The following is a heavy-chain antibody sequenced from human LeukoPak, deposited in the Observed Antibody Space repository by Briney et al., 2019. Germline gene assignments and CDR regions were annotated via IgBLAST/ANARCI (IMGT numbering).Heavy chain of an antibody. CDR2: INHSGST. CDR1: GGSFSGYY. J-gene: IGHJ5*02. Sequence: SETLSLTCAVYGGSFSGYYWSWIRQPPGKGLEWIGEINHSGSTNYNPSLKSRVTISVGTSKNQFSLKLSSVTAADTAVYYCARRYCSSTSCYTEAWFDPWGQGTLVTVSS. CDR3: ARRYCSSTSCYTEAWFDP. D-gene: IGHD2-2*02. V-gene: IGHV4-34*01.